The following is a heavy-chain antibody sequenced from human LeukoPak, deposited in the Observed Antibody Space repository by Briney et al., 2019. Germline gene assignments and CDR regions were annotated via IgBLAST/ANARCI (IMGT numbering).Heavy chain of an antibody. V-gene: IGHV3-9*01. CDR3: AKGDSSSWYYFYYMDV. J-gene: IGHJ6*03. Sequence: GGSLRLSCAASGFTFDDYAMHWVRQAPGKGLEWVSGISWNSGSIGYEDSVKGRFTISRDNAKNSLYLQMNSLRAEDTALYYCAKGDSSSWYYFYYMDVWGKGTTVTISS. CDR1: GFTFDDYA. D-gene: IGHD6-13*01. CDR2: ISWNSGSI.